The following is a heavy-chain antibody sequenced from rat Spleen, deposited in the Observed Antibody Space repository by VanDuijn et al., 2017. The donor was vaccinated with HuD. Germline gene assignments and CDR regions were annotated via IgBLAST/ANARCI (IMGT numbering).Heavy chain of an antibody. V-gene: IGHV5-29*01. CDR2: ISHGDSSGHSST. Sequence: EVQLVESGGGLVQPGKSLKLSCAASGFTFSDYGMAWVRQAPTKGLEWVATISHGDSSGHSSTYYRDSVKGRFTIARDNAKSTLSLQMDSLRSEDTATFYCARRHYGYTDYFDYWGQGVMVTVSS. CDR1: GFTFSDYG. J-gene: IGHJ2*01. D-gene: IGHD1-9*01. CDR3: ARRHYGYTDYFDY.